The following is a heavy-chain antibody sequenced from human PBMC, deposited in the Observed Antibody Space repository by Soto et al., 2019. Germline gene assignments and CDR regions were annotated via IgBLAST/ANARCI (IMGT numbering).Heavy chain of an antibody. CDR2: IYYSGST. Sequence: SETLSLTCTVSGGSISSYDWSWIRQPPGKGLEWIGYIYYSGSTNYNPSLKSRVTISVDTSKNQFSLKLSSVTAADTAVYYCARGEQLGYWFDPWGQGTLVTVSS. V-gene: IGHV4-59*01. CDR3: ARGEQLGYWFDP. D-gene: IGHD6-13*01. J-gene: IGHJ5*02. CDR1: GGSISSYD.